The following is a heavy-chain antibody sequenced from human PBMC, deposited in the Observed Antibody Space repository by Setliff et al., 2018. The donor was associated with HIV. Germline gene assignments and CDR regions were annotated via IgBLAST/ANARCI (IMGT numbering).Heavy chain of an antibody. V-gene: IGHV5-51*01. J-gene: IGHJ2*01. CDR1: GYRFTSYW. Sequence: GESLKISCKASGYRFTSYWIAWVRQMPGKGLEWMEIIYPGDSDTRYSPSFQGQVTISVDKSISTAYLQWNSLKASDTAIYYCARALDFLTEQLNWFFPLWGRGTLVTVSS. CDR3: ARALDFLTEQLNWFFPL. D-gene: IGHD3-9*01. CDR2: IYPGDSDT.